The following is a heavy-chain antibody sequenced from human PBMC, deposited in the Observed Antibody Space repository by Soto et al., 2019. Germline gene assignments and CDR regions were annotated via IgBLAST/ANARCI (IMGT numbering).Heavy chain of an antibody. CDR1: GFTFHDYA. J-gene: IGHJ4*02. D-gene: IGHD5-18*01. CDR3: GKEVETVRLVAFAR. Sequence: GGSLRLSCATSGFTFHDYAMSWVRQAPGKGLEWVSAIAFTGSATYYADSVKGRFTISRDNSKNIVYLQMNSLRVDDTALYYCGKEVETVRLVAFARWGQGTQVTVCS. CDR2: IAFTGSAT. V-gene: IGHV3-23*01.